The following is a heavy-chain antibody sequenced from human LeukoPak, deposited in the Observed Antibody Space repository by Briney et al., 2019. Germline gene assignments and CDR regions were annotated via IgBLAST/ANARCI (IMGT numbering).Heavy chain of an antibody. D-gene: IGHD4-17*01. V-gene: IGHV3-7*03. CDR2: IKQDGSEK. Sequence: GGSLRLSCAPSGFTFSSYWMSWVRQAPGKGLEWVANIKQDGSEKYYVDSVKGRFTISRDNAKNSLYLQMNSLRAEDTAVYYCARDYGDYGNYYGMDVWGQGTTVTVSS. CDR3: ARDYGDYGNYYGMDV. CDR1: GFTFSSYW. J-gene: IGHJ6*02.